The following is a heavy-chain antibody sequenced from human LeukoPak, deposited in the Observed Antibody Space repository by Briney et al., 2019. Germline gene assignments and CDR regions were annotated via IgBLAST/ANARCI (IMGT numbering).Heavy chain of an antibody. CDR3: TVSFGF. V-gene: IGHV3-48*04. Sequence: GGSLRLSCAVSGVTFSNYSMNWVRQAPGKGVEWVSYISSDSNNEYYADSVKGRFTISRDNAKNSVFLQMDSLRVADTAVYYCTVSFGFWGQGTLVTVSP. CDR2: ISSDSNNE. D-gene: IGHD5/OR15-5a*01. CDR1: GVTFSNYS. J-gene: IGHJ4*02.